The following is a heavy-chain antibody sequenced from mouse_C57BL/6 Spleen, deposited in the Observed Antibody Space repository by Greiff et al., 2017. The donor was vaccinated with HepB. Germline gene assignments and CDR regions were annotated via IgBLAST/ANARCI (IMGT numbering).Heavy chain of an antibody. J-gene: IGHJ4*01. CDR3: ARDYDGFMDY. CDR2: ISSGGSYT. V-gene: IGHV5-6*02. D-gene: IGHD2-3*01. Sequence: EVKLEESGGDLVKPGGSLKLSCAASGFTFSSYGMSWVRQTPDKRLEWVATISSGGSYTYYPDSVKGRFTISRDNAKNTLYLQMSSLKSEDTAMYYCARDYDGFMDYWGQGTSVTVSS. CDR1: GFTFSSYG.